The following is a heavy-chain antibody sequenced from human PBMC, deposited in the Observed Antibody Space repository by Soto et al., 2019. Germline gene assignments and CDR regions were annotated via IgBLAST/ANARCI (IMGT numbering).Heavy chain of an antibody. CDR1: GFPFDNYA. D-gene: IGHD6-13*01. J-gene: IGHJ4*02. CDR3: AKGLSIAAAGTFDY. CDR2: ISGSGGNT. V-gene: IGHV3-23*01. Sequence: GGSLRLSCEASGFPFDNYAMSWVRQAPGKGLEWVSGISGSGGNTYNADSVKGRFTISRDNSKNTLYLDMISLRAEDTAVYYCAKGLSIAAAGTFDYWGKGTLVTVSS.